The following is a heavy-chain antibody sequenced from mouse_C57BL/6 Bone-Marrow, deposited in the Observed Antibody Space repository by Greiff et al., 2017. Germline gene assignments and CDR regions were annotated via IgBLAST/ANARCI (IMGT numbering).Heavy chain of an antibody. CDR3: AKDGGGNYGERFAY. J-gene: IGHJ3*01. CDR1: GFSLTSYG. Sequence: VQLQQSGPGLVAPSQSLSITCTVSGFSLTSYGVSWVRQPPGKGLEWLGVIWGDGSTNYHSALISRLSISKDNSKSQVFLKLNSLQTDDTATYYCAKDGGGNYGERFAYWGQGTLVTVSA. CDR2: IWGDGST. D-gene: IGHD2-1*01. V-gene: IGHV2-3*01.